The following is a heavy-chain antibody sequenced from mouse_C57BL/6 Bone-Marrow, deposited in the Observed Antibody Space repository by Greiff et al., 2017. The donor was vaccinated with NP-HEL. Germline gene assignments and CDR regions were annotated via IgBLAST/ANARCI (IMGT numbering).Heavy chain of an antibody. CDR2: IYPRSGNT. D-gene: IGHD1-1*01. V-gene: IGHV1-81*01. J-gene: IGHJ4*01. CDR3: ARRKITTVVEGYYAMDY. Sequence: VKLQESGAELARPGASVKLSCKASGYTFTSYGISWVKQRTGQGLEWIGEIYPRSGNTYYNEKFKGKATLTADKSSSTAYMELRSLTSEDSAVYFCARRKITTVVEGYYAMDYWGQGTSVTVSS. CDR1: GYTFTSYG.